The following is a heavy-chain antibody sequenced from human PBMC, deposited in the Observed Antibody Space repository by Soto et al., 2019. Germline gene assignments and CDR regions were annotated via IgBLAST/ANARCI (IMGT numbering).Heavy chain of an antibody. CDR1: GYRFTSYW. CDR3: ARLPGGYSYALY. D-gene: IGHD5-18*01. V-gene: IGHV5-51*01. J-gene: IGHJ4*02. CDR2: IYPGDSDT. Sequence: PGESLKISCKGSGYRFTSYWIGWVRQMPGKGLEWMGTIYPGDSDTRYSPSFQGQATISADNSISTAYLQWNSLKASDTAMYYCARLPGGYSYALYWGQGTLVTVSS.